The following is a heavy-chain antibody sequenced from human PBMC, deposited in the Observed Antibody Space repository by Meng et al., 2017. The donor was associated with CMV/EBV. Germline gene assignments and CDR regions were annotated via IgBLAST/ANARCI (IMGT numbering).Heavy chain of an antibody. V-gene: IGHV4-59*01. CDR1: GGSISSYY. CDR3: ATARGYSSSWYAEDYYGMDV. CDR2: IYYSGST. J-gene: IGHJ6*02. Sequence: GSLRPSCTVSGGSISSYYWSWIRQPPGKGLEWIGYIYYSGSTNYNPSLKSRVTISVDTSKNQFSLKLSSVTAADTAVYYCATARGYSSSWYAEDYYGMDVWGQGTTVTVSS. D-gene: IGHD6-13*01.